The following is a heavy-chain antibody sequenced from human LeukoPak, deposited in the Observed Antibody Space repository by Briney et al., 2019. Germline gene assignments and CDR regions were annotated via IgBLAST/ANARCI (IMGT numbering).Heavy chain of an antibody. CDR1: GYSFTSYW. CDR3: ARQTQYYDFWSGSAFYYYYYMDV. Sequence: GESLKISCKGSGYSFTSYWIGWVRQMPGKGLEWVGIIYPGDSDTRYSPSFQGQVTISADKSISTAYLQWSSLKASDTAMYYCARQTQYYDFWSGSAFYYYYYMDVWGKGTTVTVSS. D-gene: IGHD3-3*01. J-gene: IGHJ6*03. V-gene: IGHV5-51*01. CDR2: IYPGDSDT.